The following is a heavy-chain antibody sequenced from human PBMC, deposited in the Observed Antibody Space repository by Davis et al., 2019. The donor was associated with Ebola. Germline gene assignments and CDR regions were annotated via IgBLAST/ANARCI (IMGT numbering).Heavy chain of an antibody. Sequence: MPGGSLRLSCTASGGSISNSRYYWGWIRQPPGKGLEWIGSVFYSGSTYYNPSLKSRVTISVDKSKNQFSLKLSSVTAADTAVYYCARDGEGRYDFWSGYSWGMDVWGQGTTVTVSS. CDR1: GGSISNSRYY. CDR3: ARDGEGRYDFWSGYSWGMDV. D-gene: IGHD3-3*01. J-gene: IGHJ6*02. CDR2: VFYSGST. V-gene: IGHV4-39*07.